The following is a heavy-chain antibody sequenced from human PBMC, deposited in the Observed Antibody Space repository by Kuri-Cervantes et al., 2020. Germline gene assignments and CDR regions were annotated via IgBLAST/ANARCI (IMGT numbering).Heavy chain of an antibody. CDR2: IRYDGSNK. CDR3: ARVSPSGGDAFDI. V-gene: IGHV3-30*02. J-gene: IGHJ3*02. D-gene: IGHD3-3*01. Sequence: GESLKISCAASGFTFSSYWMTWVHQAPGKGLEWVAFIRYDGSNKYYADSVKGRFTISRDNSKNTLYLQMNSLRAEDTAVYYCARVSPSGGDAFDIWGQGTVVTVSS. CDR1: GFTFSSYW.